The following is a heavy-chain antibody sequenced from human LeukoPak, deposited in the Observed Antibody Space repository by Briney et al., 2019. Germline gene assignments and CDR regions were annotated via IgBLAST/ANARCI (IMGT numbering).Heavy chain of an antibody. D-gene: IGHD3-9*01. CDR2: ISAYNGNT. J-gene: IGHJ6*02. V-gene: IGHV1-18*01. CDR3: ARDPPGDILTGYGYYYYGMDV. CDR1: GYTFTSYG. Sequence: ASVKVSCKASGYTFTSYGISWVRQAPGQGLEWMGWISAYNGNTNYAQKLQGRVTMTTDTSTSTAYMELRSLRSDDTAVYYCARDPPGDILTGYGYYYYGMDVWGQGTTVTVSS.